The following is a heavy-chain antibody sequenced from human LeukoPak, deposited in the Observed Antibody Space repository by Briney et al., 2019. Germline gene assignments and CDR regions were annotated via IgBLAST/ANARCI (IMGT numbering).Heavy chain of an antibody. CDR1: GFSFGDYA. J-gene: IGHJ6*03. V-gene: IGHV3-9*01. CDR2: ITWNSDIK. CDR3: ARAPISGSYSQYFYMDV. D-gene: IGHD3-10*01. Sequence: PGRSLRLSCAASGFSFGDYAMHWVRQAPGKGLEWVSGITWNSDIKACADAVKGRFTVSRDNAKNSLYLQMNSLRSDDTALYYCARAPISGSYSQYFYMDVWGKGTTVTISS.